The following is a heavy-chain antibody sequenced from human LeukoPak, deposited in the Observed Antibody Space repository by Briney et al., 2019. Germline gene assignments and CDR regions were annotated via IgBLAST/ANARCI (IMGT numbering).Heavy chain of an antibody. V-gene: IGHV3-9*01. J-gene: IGHJ4*02. D-gene: IGHD6-13*01. CDR1: GFTFDDYA. CDR2: ISWNSGTI. CDR3: AKRSAAGTVGYFDY. Sequence: GGSLRLSCAASGFTFDDYAMHWVRQAPGKGLEWVSVISWNSGTIYYADSVKGRFTISRDDAKNSLYLQMNSLRPEDTALYYCAKRSAAGTVGYFDYWGQGTLVTVSS.